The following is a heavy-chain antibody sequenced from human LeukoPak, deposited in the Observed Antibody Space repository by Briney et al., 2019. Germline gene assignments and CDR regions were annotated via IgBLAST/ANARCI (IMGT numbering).Heavy chain of an antibody. V-gene: IGHV3-48*03. CDR2: IDGSGGTI. D-gene: IGHD6-19*01. J-gene: IGHJ4*02. CDR1: GLTFSSYG. CDR3: VRNGNLIAVGFDY. Sequence: GGSLRLSCAASGLTFSSYGMNWIRQAPGKGLEWLSYIDGSGGTIFYADSVKGRFTISSDNARTSMYLQKNRVKGEDTAVYYCVRNGNLIAVGFDYWGQGTLVTVSS.